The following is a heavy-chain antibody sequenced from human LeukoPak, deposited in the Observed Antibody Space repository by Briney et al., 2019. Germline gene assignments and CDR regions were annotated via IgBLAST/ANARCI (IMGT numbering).Heavy chain of an antibody. CDR3: ARGTRKYSYGSDNWFDP. Sequence: SVKVSCKASGGTFSSYAISWVRQAPGQGLEWMGRIIPILGIANYAQKFQGRVTITADKFTSTAYMELSSLRSEDTAVYYCARGTRKYSYGSDNWFDPWGQGTLVTVSS. V-gene: IGHV1-69*04. CDR1: GGTFSSYA. J-gene: IGHJ5*02. CDR2: IIPILGIA. D-gene: IGHD5-18*01.